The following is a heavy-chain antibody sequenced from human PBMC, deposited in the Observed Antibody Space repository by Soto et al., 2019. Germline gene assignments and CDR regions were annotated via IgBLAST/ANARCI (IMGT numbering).Heavy chain of an antibody. J-gene: IGHJ3*02. V-gene: IGHV3-13*01. CDR2: IGTAGDT. Sequence: GGSLRLSCAASGFTFSSYDMHWVRQATGKGLEWVSAIGTAGDTYYPGSVKGRFTISRENAKNSLYLQMNSLRAEDTAVYYCARGPGYYDSSGYLSAFDIWGQGTMVTVSS. D-gene: IGHD3-22*01. CDR3: ARGPGYYDSSGYLSAFDI. CDR1: GFTFSSYD.